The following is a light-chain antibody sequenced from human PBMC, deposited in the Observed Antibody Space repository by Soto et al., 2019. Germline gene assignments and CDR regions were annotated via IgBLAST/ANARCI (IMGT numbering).Light chain of an antibody. Sequence: EIVLTQSPATLSLSPGERATLSCRASQSVSSYQAWYQQKPGQAPRLLIYDASNRATGIPARFSGSGSGTDFTLTISSLEPEDFAVYYCQQRSNWPRTFGQGTKVDIK. V-gene: IGKV3-11*01. CDR3: QQRSNWPRT. CDR2: DAS. J-gene: IGKJ1*01. CDR1: QSVSSY.